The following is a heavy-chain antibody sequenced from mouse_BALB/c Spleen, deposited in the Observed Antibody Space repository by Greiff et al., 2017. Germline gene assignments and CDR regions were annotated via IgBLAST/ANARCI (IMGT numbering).Heavy chain of an antibody. D-gene: IGHD2-1*01. CDR1: GYTFTSYW. J-gene: IGHJ1*01. Sequence: VKLMESGAELAKPGASVKMSCKASGYTFTSYWMHWVKQRPGQGLEWIGYINPSTGYTEYNQKFKDKATLTADKSSSTAYMQLSSLTSEDSAVYYCARYGNDWYVDVWGAGTTVTVSS. CDR3: ARYGNDWYVDV. V-gene: IGHV1-7*01. CDR2: INPSTGYT.